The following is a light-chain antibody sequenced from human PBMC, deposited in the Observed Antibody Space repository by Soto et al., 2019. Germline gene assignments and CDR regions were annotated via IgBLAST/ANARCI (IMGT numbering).Light chain of an antibody. Sequence: DIQLTQSPSFLSASVGDRVTITCRASQGISSYLAWYQQEPGKAPKPLIYAASTLQSGVPSRFSGGGSGTEFTLTISSLQPEDFGTYYCQQLKSYAVTFGGGAQVEIK. CDR3: QQLKSYAVT. CDR2: AAS. J-gene: IGKJ4*01. V-gene: IGKV1-9*01. CDR1: QGISSY.